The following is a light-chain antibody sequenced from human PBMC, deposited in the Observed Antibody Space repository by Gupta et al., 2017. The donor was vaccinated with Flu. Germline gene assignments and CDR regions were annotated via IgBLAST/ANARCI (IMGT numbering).Light chain of an antibody. CDR1: QSVSSN. J-gene: IGKJ2*03. V-gene: IGKV3-15*01. CDR3: QQYNNWPLYS. Sequence: VMTQSPATLSVSPGERATLSCRASQSVSSNLAWYQQKPGQAPRLLIYGASTRATGIPARFSGSGSGTEFTLTISSLQSEDFAVYYCQQYNNWPLYSFGQGTKLEIK. CDR2: GAS.